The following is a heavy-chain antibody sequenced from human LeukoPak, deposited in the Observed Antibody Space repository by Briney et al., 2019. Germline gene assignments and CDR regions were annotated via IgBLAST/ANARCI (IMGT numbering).Heavy chain of an antibody. V-gene: IGHV4-34*01. CDR1: GGSFRGYY. CDR3: ARGITYYDFWSGYYPAYYFDY. J-gene: IGHJ4*02. D-gene: IGHD3-3*01. CDR2: INHSGST. Sequence: SETLSLTSAVYGGSFRGYYWSWIRQPPGKGLEWIGEINHSGSTNYNPSLKSRVTISVDTSKNQFPLKLSSVTAADTAVYYCARGITYYDFWSGYYPAYYFDYWGQGTLVTVSS.